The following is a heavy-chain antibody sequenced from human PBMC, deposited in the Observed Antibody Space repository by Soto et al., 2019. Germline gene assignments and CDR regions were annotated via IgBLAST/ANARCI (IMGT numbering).Heavy chain of an antibody. CDR2: IYNSGTT. D-gene: IGHD3-10*01. CDR1: GAPISSGGFY. CDR3: AREPISTPRGVTQVDP. J-gene: IGHJ5*02. Sequence: QVRLQESGPGLVRTSQTLSLTCNVSGAPISSGGFYWSWIRKHPGRAREWIGYIYNSGTTFYNPSLGSRVTMSLDAAKNHFSLELRSVTVADTAVYYCAREPISTPRGVTQVDPWGQGTQVTVSS. V-gene: IGHV4-31*03.